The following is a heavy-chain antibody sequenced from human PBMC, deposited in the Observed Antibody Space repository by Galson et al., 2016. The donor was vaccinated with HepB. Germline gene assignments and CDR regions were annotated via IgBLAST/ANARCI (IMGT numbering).Heavy chain of an antibody. CDR3: ARGHGDYDDDLQYYYGTDV. V-gene: IGHV1-69*13. CDR1: GGTFNSYA. Sequence: SVKVSCKASGGTFNSYAISWVRQAPGQGLEWMGGIIPLFGTTNYAQKFQGRVTLTADESTSTAYLELKTLRAEDTAVYFCARGHGDYDDDLQYYYGTDVWGQGTTVTVSS. CDR2: IIPLFGTT. J-gene: IGHJ6*02. D-gene: IGHD4-17*01.